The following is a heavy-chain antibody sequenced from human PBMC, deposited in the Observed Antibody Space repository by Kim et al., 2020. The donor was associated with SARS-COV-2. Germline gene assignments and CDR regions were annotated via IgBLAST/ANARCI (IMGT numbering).Heavy chain of an antibody. J-gene: IGHJ4*02. CDR1: GFTFSSYG. CDR3: THGDDYDSSGYEDY. Sequence: GGSLRLSCAASGFTFSSYGMHWVRQAPGKGLEWVAVISYDGSNKYYADSMKGRFTISRDNSKNTLYLQMNSLRAEDTAVYYCTHGDDYDSSGYEDYWGQGTLVTVSS. D-gene: IGHD3-22*01. V-gene: IGHV3-30*03. CDR2: ISYDGSNK.